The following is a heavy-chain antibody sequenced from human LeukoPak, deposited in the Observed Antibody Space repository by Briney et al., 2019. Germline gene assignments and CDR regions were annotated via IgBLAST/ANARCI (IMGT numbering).Heavy chain of an antibody. CDR3: ARLSWGGSAPYYYYYMDV. Sequence: PSETLSLTCTVSGGSISSHFWTWIRQPPGKGLEWIGYIHYSGNTNYNPSLKSRVTISVDTSKNQFSLKLSSVTAADTAVYYCARLSWGGSAPYYYYYMDVWGKGTTVTVSS. CDR1: GGSISSHF. CDR2: IHYSGNT. V-gene: IGHV4-59*08. J-gene: IGHJ6*03. D-gene: IGHD6-13*01.